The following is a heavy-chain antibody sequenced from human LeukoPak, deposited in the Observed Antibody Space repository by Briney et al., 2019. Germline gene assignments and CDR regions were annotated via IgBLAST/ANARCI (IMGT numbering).Heavy chain of an antibody. Sequence: SETLSLTCPVSGGSISSYYWSWIRQPPGKGLEWIGYIYYSGSTNYNPSLKSRVTISVDTSKNQFSLKLSSVTAADTAVYYCARRWNDSSGYFYVDYWGQGTLVTVSS. J-gene: IGHJ4*02. D-gene: IGHD3-22*01. V-gene: IGHV4-59*08. CDR1: GGSISSYY. CDR3: ARRWNDSSGYFYVDY. CDR2: IYYSGST.